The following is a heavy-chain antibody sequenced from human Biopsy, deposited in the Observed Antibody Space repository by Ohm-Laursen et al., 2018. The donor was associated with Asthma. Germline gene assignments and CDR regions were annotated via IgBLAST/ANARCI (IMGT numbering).Heavy chain of an antibody. V-gene: IGHV3-53*01. D-gene: IGHD3-22*01. CDR2: IYSGGTS. CDR3: ARGDSSNWSHYYFDY. CDR1: GFAVSRDY. Sequence: SLRLSCAASGFAVSRDYMFRVRQAPGKGLEWVSVIYSGGTSHTADSVRGRFTISRDHSKNTLYLQMHSLRAEDTAVYYCARGDSSNWSHYYFDYWGQGTLVTVSS. J-gene: IGHJ4*02.